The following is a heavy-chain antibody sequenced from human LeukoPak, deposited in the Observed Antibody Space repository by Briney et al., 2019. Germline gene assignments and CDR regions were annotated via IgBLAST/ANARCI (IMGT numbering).Heavy chain of an antibody. CDR3: AKEQGVTYYDYVWGSYRALDY. D-gene: IGHD3-16*02. J-gene: IGHJ4*02. CDR1: GFTFSSYG. V-gene: IGHV3-30*02. CDR2: IRYDGSNK. Sequence: GGSLRLSCAASGFTFSSYGMHWVRQAPGKGLEWVAFIRYDGSNKYYADSVKGRFTISRDNSKNTLYLQMNSLRAEDTAVYYCAKEQGVTYYDYVWGSYRALDYWGQGTLVTVPS.